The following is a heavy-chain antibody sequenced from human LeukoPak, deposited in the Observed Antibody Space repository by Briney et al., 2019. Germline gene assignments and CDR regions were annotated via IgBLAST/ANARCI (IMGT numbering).Heavy chain of an antibody. CDR2: IYSGGNT. D-gene: IGHD3-10*01. Sequence: GGSLRLSCAASGFTVSANYMSWVRQAPGKGLEWVSVIYSGGNTYYADSVKGRFTISRDNSKNTLYLQMNSLRAEDTAVYYCARATMVRGVMGNYYYYYGMDVWGQGTTVTVSS. CDR3: ARATMVRGVMGNYYYYYGMDV. CDR1: GFTVSANY. J-gene: IGHJ6*02. V-gene: IGHV3-66*01.